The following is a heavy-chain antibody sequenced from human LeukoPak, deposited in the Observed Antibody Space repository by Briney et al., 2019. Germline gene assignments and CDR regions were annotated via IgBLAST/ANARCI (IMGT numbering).Heavy chain of an antibody. Sequence: SETLSLTCTVSGGPISGHLWSWIRQPPGKGLEWIGFIYYTGTTNYNPSLESRVTISLDTSKNQFSLKLTSVTAADAAVYYCARQTFTFGGLKILDSWGQGTLVTVTS. CDR3: ARQTFTFGGLKILDS. CDR1: GGPISGHL. CDR2: IYYTGTT. J-gene: IGHJ4*02. V-gene: IGHV4-59*11. D-gene: IGHD3-16*01.